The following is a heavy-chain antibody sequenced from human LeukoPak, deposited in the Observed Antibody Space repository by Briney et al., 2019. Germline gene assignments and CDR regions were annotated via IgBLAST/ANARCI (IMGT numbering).Heavy chain of an antibody. V-gene: IGHV5-51*01. CDR1: GYSFTTYW. Sequence: GESLKISCKGSGYSFTTYWIAWVRQMPGKGLEWMGLIYPGDSDIRYSPSFQGQVTISADKSITTAYLQWSSLKASDTAMYYCARQGGCSSTSCYSNWFDPWGQGTLVTVSS. D-gene: IGHD2-2*01. CDR2: IYPGDSDI. CDR3: ARQGGCSSTSCYSNWFDP. J-gene: IGHJ5*02.